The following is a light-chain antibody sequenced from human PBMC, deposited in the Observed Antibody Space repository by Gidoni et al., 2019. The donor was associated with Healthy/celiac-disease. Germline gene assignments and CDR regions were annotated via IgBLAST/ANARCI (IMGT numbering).Light chain of an antibody. CDR1: SSNIGNNY. J-gene: IGLJ1*01. Sequence: QSVLTQPPSVSAAPGQKVTISCSGSSSNIGNNYVSWYQQLPGTAPKLLIYDNNKRPSGIPDRFSVSKSGTSATLGITGLQTGDEADYYCGTWDSSLSAHYVFGTGTKVTVL. CDR2: DNN. CDR3: GTWDSSLSAHYV. V-gene: IGLV1-51*01.